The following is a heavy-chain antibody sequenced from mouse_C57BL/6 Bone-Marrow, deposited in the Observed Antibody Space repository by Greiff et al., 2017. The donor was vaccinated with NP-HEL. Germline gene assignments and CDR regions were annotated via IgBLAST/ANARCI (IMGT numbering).Heavy chain of an antibody. CDR2: INPNNGGT. V-gene: IGHV1-26*01. J-gene: IGHJ4*01. D-gene: IGHD1-1*01. Sequence: VQLQQSGPELVKPGASVKISCKASGYTFTDYYMNWVKQSHGKSLEWIGDINPNNGGTSYNQKFKGKATLTVDKSSSTAYMALRSLTSEDSAVFYCERGRYYAMDYWGQGTSVTVSS. CDR1: GYTFTDYY. CDR3: ERGRYYAMDY.